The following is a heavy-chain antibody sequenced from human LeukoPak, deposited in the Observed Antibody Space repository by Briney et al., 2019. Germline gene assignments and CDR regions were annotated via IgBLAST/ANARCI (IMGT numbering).Heavy chain of an antibody. J-gene: IGHJ5*02. Sequence: PTGGSLRLSCAASGFTFSSYWMSWVRQAPGKGLEWVASIKQDGSEKYYVDSVKGRFTISRDNAKNSLYLQMNSLRAEDTALYYCARAPGEGWFDPWGQGTLVTVSS. V-gene: IGHV3-7*01. D-gene: IGHD4-17*01. CDR2: IKQDGSEK. CDR3: ARAPGEGWFDP. CDR1: GFTFSSYW.